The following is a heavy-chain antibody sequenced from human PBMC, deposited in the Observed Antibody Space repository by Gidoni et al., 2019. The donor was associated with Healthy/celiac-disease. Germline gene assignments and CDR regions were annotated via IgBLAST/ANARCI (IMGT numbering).Heavy chain of an antibody. J-gene: IGHJ5*02. Sequence: EVQLVESGGGLVQPGGSLSLSCAASGFTVSSNYMSWVRQAPGKGLEWVSVIYSGGSTYYADSVKGRFTISRDNSKNTLYLQMNSLRAEDTAVYYCARDRVFNWNYGGSWFDPWGQGTLVTVSS. D-gene: IGHD1-7*01. CDR3: ARDRVFNWNYGGSWFDP. CDR2: IYSGGST. V-gene: IGHV3-66*01. CDR1: GFTVSSNY.